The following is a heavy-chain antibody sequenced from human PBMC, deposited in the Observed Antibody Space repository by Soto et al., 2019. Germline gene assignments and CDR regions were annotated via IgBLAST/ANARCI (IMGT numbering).Heavy chain of an antibody. D-gene: IGHD4-17*01. CDR2: IKEDGSEQ. V-gene: IGHV3-7*01. CDR3: ARDPTAAYGDSLLFDY. Sequence: EVQLVESGGGLVQPGGSLRLSCAASGFNFRRYWMSWVRQAPGKGLEWVANIKEDGSEQYSVDSVKGRFTIFRDNAKNSLSLQMTSLRAEDTAIYYCARDPTAAYGDSLLFDYWGQGTLVIVSS. CDR1: GFNFRRYW. J-gene: IGHJ4*02.